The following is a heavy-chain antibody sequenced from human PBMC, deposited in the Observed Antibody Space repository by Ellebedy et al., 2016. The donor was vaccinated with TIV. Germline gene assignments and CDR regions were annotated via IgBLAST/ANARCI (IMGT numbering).Heavy chain of an antibody. CDR3: ATDWGRAAVL. Sequence: SETLSLTXTVSGGSINNYYWSWIRQPPGKGLEWIGFIDYSGSTNYNASLKSRVFISVDTSKNQFSLKLSSVTAAVTAVYYCATDWGRAAVLWGQGTLVTVSS. CDR2: IDYSGST. CDR1: GGSINNYY. V-gene: IGHV4-59*01. J-gene: IGHJ4*02. D-gene: IGHD3-16*01.